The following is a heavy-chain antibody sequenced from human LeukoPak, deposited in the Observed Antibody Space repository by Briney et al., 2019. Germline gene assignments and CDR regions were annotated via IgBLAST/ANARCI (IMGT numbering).Heavy chain of an antibody. CDR2: IYTSGRT. J-gene: IGHJ4*02. CDR1: GGSISSGSYY. CDR3: ARGRYYYGTGNYFDY. Sequence: SQTLSLTCTVSGGSISSGSYYWIWIRQPAGKELDWIGRIYTSGRTYYNPSLKRRVTISVDTSRNQISLRLSSVSAADTAVYYCARGRYYYGTGNYFDYWGRGTLVTVSS. V-gene: IGHV4-61*02. D-gene: IGHD3-10*01.